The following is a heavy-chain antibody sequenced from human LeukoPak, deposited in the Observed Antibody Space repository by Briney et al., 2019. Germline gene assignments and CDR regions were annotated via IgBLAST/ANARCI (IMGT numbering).Heavy chain of an antibody. CDR3: ARVGTSDWSRYFFDY. CDR2: IYYSGST. J-gene: IGHJ4*02. CDR1: GGSISSSSYY. Sequence: PSETLSLTCTVSGGSISSSSYYWGWIRQPPGKGLEWIGSIYYSGSTYYNPSLKSRVTISVDTSKNQFSLKLSSVTAADTAVYYCARVGTSDWSRYFFDYWGQGTPVTVSS. V-gene: IGHV4-39*07. D-gene: IGHD3-9*01.